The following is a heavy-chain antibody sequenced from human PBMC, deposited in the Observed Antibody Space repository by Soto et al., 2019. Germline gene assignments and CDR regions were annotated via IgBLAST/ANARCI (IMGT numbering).Heavy chain of an antibody. D-gene: IGHD3-10*01. Sequence: QVQLVQSGAEVKKPEASVKVSCKAYGQTISYYMHWVRQAPGQGPEWTGVIDPIGGSATYAQRFRGRVPLPTDRSTNTVYMELGSLGSEDPAVYSCARGAVGLVAGGFGLDVWAKGPRSPSP. CDR3: ARGAVGLVAGGFGLDV. V-gene: IGHV1-46*01. CDR2: IDPIGGSA. CDR1: GQTISYY. J-gene: IGHJ6*02.